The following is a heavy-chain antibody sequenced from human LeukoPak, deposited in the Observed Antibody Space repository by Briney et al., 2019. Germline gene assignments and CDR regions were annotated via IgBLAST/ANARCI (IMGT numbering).Heavy chain of an antibody. CDR2: IYHSGSA. J-gene: IGHJ5*02. D-gene: IGHD3-10*01. Sequence: SETLSLTCAVSGGSISSGGYSWSWLRQPPGTGLEWIGYIYHSGSAYYNPSLKSRVTISVDRSKNQFSLKLSSVTAADTAVYYCARGGRGVPFDPWGQGTLVTVSS. V-gene: IGHV4-30-2*01. CDR1: GGSISSGGYS. CDR3: ARGGRGVPFDP.